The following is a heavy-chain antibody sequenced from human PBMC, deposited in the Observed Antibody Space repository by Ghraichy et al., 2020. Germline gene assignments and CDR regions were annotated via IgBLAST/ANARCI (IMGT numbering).Heavy chain of an antibody. V-gene: IGHV4-39*01. J-gene: IGHJ4*02. D-gene: IGHD3-22*01. CDR2: IYYSGST. Sequence: SETLSLTCTVSGGSISSSSYYWGWIRQPPGKGLEWIGSIYYSGSTYYNPSLKSRVTISVDTSKNQFSLKLSSVTAADTAVYYCARLYRQYYYDSSGFYFDYWGQGTLVTVSS. CDR3: ARLYRQYYYDSSGFYFDY. CDR1: GGSISSSSYY.